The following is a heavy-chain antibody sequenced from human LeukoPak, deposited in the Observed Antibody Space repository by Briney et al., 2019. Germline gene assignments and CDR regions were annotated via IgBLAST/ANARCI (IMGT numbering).Heavy chain of an antibody. CDR2: IYYSGST. V-gene: IGHV4-59*11. J-gene: IGHJ4*02. CDR3: AMAYSSSWYYFDY. CDR1: GGSISSHY. D-gene: IGHD6-13*01. Sequence: PSETLSLTCTVSGGSISSHYWKWIRQPPGKGLEWIGYIYYSGSTYYNPSLKSRVTIAVDTSKNQFSLRLSSVTAADTAVYYCAMAYSSSWYYFDYWGQGTLVTVSS.